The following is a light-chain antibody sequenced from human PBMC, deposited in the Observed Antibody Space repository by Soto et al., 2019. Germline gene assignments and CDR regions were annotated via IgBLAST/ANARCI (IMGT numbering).Light chain of an antibody. Sequence: DIKMTQSPSSLSPSVGDRVTITCRASHDISHYLAWYKLQPGKVPKLLIYAAYNRATGIPPRFSCSGAGTEFTLTIISLGPESSEVYYCQQRHMWPITFGQGTRLYIK. J-gene: IGKJ5*01. CDR3: QQRHMWPIT. V-gene: IGKV1-27*01. CDR1: HDISHY. CDR2: AAY.